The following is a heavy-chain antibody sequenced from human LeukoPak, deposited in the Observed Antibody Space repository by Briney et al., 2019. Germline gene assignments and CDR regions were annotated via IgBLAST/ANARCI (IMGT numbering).Heavy chain of an antibody. J-gene: IGHJ4*02. CDR1: GGSISSSNW. CDR3: ARDFDRAGGDYFDY. V-gene: IGHV4-4*02. Sequence: SGTLSLTCAVSGGSISSSNWWSWVRQPPGKGLEWIGEIYHSGSTNYNPSLKSRVTMSVDTSKNQFSLKLTSVTAADTAVYYCARDFDRAGGDYFDYWGQGALVTVSS. CDR2: IYHSGST. D-gene: IGHD3-16*01.